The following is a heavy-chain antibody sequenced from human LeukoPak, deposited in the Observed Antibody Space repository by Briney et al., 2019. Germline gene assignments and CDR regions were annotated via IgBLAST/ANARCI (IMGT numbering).Heavy chain of an antibody. D-gene: IGHD3-22*01. CDR2: IYHSGST. V-gene: IGHV4-4*02. CDR3: ARVTTDPHYYDSSGYGLDY. CDR1: GDSISSSHW. J-gene: IGHJ4*02. Sequence: PSGTLSLTCAVSGDSISSSHWWSWVRQSPGKGLEWIGEIYHSGSTNYNPSLKSRVTISVDTSKNQFSLRLSSVTAADTAVYYCARVTTDPHYYDSSGYGLDYWGRGTLVTVSS.